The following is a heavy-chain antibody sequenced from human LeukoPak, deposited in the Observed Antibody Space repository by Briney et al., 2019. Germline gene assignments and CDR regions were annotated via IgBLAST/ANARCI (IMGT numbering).Heavy chain of an antibody. V-gene: IGHV3-30*02. CDR3: AKVGSGLSNPYCYYYMDV. Sequence: PGRCLRLSCSASAFTFNSYAMRWVREAPGKGLEWVAFIRYVGTNNYYADSVTGRFTISRDDSRNTLFLKMNRWTRQDRLFCNCAKVGSGLSNPYCYYYMDVWGNGTTVIVSS. J-gene: IGHJ6*03. CDR2: IRYVGTNN. CDR1: AFTFNSYA. D-gene: IGHD6-19*01.